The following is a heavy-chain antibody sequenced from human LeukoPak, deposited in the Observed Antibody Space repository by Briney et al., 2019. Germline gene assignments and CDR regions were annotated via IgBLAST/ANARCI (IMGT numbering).Heavy chain of an antibody. CDR2: IYYSGST. Sequence: SETLSLTCTVSGGSISSSSYYWGWIRQPPGKGLEWIGYIYYSGSTNYNPSLKSRVTISVDTSKNQFSLKLSSVTAADTAVYYCARDRGIEYYDFWSGYSLWGQGTLVTVSS. J-gene: IGHJ4*02. CDR3: ARDRGIEYYDFWSGYSL. CDR1: GGSISSSSYY. V-gene: IGHV4-61*01. D-gene: IGHD3-3*01.